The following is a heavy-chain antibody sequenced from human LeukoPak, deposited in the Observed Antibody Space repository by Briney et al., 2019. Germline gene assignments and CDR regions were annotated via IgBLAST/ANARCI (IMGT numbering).Heavy chain of an antibody. Sequence: GGSLRLSCAPSGFTVSGTYMSWVRQAPGKGLEWVSIISGGGDTFYAGSVKGRFTISRDTSMNTLYLQMNSVRAEDTAVYYCAGRGSGYYYGMNVWGQGTTVTVSS. CDR2: ISGGGDT. V-gene: IGHV3-66*01. D-gene: IGHD3-10*01. J-gene: IGHJ6*02. CDR3: AGRGSGYYYGMNV. CDR1: GFTVSGTY.